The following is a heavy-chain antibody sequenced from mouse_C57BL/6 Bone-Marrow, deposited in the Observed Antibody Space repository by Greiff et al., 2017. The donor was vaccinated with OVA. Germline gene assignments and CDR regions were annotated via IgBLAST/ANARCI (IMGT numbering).Heavy chain of an antibody. CDR2: IWSDGST. D-gene: IGHD1-1*01. CDR3: ARHQHYGSSYEFAY. CDR1: GFSLTSYG. V-gene: IGHV2-6-1*01. J-gene: IGHJ3*01. Sequence: VMLVESGPGLVAPSQSLSITCTVSGFSLTSYGVHWVRQPPGKGLEWLVVIWSDGSTTSNSALKSRLSISKDNSKSQVFLKMNSLQTDDTAMYYCARHQHYGSSYEFAYWGQGTLVTVSA.